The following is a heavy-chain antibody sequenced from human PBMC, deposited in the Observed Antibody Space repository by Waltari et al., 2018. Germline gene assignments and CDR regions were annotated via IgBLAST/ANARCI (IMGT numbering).Heavy chain of an antibody. V-gene: IGHV4-34*01. J-gene: IGHJ6*03. CDR2: INHSGST. CDR1: GGSFSGYY. CDR3: ARIPAAIWYYYYMDV. D-gene: IGHD2-2*01. Sequence: QVQLQQWGAGLLKPSETLSLTCAVYGGSFSGYYWSWIRQPPGKGLEWIGEINHSGSTNYNPSLKSRVTISVDTSKTQFSLKLSSVTAADTAVYYCARIPAAIWYYYYMDVWGKGTTVTVSS.